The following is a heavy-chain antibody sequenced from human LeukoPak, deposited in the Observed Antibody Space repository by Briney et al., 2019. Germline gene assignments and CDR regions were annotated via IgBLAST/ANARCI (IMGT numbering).Heavy chain of an antibody. Sequence: GGSLRLSCSASGFTFSSYAMHWVRQAPGKGLEYVSAISSNGGSTYYADSVKGRFTISRDNSKNTLYLQMSSLRAEDTAVYYCARDSSSWYQLTYYFDYWGQGTLVTVSS. CDR2: ISSNGGST. J-gene: IGHJ4*02. CDR3: ARDSSSWYQLTYYFDY. CDR1: GFTFSSYA. D-gene: IGHD6-13*01. V-gene: IGHV3-64D*06.